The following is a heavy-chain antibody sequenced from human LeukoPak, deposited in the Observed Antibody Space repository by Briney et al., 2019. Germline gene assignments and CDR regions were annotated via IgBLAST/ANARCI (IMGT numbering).Heavy chain of an antibody. J-gene: IGHJ4*02. CDR2: IYYNGAT. V-gene: IGHV4-39*02. D-gene: IGHD2-2*01. CDR1: GXSISSSTYY. CDR3: AKEARILEPAGRGY. Sequence: SETLSLTCTVSGXSISSSTYYWGWIRQPPGKGLEWIGTIYYNGATQYNPSLKSRVTISVDTSKNQFSLKLNSVTAADTAVYYCAKEARILEPAGRGYWGQGTLVTVSS.